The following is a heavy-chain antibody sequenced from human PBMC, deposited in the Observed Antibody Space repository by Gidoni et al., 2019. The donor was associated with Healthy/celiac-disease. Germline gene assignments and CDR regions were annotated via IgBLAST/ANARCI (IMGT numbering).Heavy chain of an antibody. CDR1: GFTFSNAW. CDR2: IKSKTDGGTT. V-gene: IGHV3-15*01. CDR3: TTEEVEIVVVVAASYMDV. D-gene: IGHD2-15*01. Sequence: EVQLVESGGGLVKPGGSLRLACAASGFTFSNAWMGWVRQAPGKGLEWVGRIKSKTDGGTTDYAAPVKGRFTISRDDSKNTLYLQMNSLKTEDTAVYYCTTEEVEIVVVVAASYMDVWGKGTTVTVSS. J-gene: IGHJ6*03.